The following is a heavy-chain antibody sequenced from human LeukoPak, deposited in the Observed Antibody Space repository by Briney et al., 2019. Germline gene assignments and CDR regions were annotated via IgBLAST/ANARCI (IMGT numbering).Heavy chain of an antibody. J-gene: IGHJ4*02. Sequence: GGSLRLSCAASGLTFNNYAMAWVRQAPGKGLEWVSSISASGGSTYYADSVKGRFTISRDNSKNTLYLQMNSLRAEDTAVYYCARAAVYSSSWDFDYWGQGTLVTVSS. CDR2: ISASGGST. CDR1: GLTFNNYA. V-gene: IGHV3-23*01. D-gene: IGHD6-13*01. CDR3: ARAAVYSSSWDFDY.